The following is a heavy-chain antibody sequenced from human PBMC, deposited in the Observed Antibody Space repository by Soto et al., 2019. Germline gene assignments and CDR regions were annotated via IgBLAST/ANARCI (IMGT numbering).Heavy chain of an antibody. V-gene: IGHV1-18*01. Sequence: ASVKVSCKASGYTFTSYGISWVRQAPGQGLEWMGWISAYNGNTNYAQKLQGRVTMTTDTSTSTAYMELRSLRSDDTAVYYCARVGYIVLMESTNSWFVPWGQGTLVTVSS. D-gene: IGHD2-8*01. CDR3: ARVGYIVLMESTNSWFVP. CDR1: GYTFTSYG. CDR2: ISAYNGNT. J-gene: IGHJ5*02.